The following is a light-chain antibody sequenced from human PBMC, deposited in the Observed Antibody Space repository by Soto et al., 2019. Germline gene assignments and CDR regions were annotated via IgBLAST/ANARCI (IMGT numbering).Light chain of an antibody. V-gene: IGKV3-11*01. CDR3: QQRSDWQYT. J-gene: IGKJ2*01. CDR1: QSVSSY. Sequence: EIVMTQSPATLSVSPGERATLSCRASQSVSSYLAWYQQKPGQAPRLLMYDATNRASGVPARFSGSKSGTDFTLTISSLQPEDFAVYFCQQRSDWQYTFGQGTKVDIK. CDR2: DAT.